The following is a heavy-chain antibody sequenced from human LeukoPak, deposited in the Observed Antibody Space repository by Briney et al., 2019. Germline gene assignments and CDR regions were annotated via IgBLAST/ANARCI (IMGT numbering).Heavy chain of an antibody. CDR2: IYHSGRT. CDR1: GGSISSYY. V-gene: IGHV4-59*05. Sequence: SSETLSLTCTVSGGSISSYYWSWIRQPPGKGLEWIGSIYHSGRTFYNPSLKSRVTISVDTSKNQFSLKLNSVTAADTAVYYCARHRSKWLQSSFDYWGQGTLVTVSS. D-gene: IGHD5-24*01. J-gene: IGHJ4*02. CDR3: ARHRSKWLQSSFDY.